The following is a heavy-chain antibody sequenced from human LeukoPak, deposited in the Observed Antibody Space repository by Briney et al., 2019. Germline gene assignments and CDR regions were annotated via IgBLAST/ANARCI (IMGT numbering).Heavy chain of an antibody. CDR2: IFSGGDT. V-gene: IGHV3-66*02. CDR3: ARVTRKDQLFFDH. D-gene: IGHD2-2*01. Sequence: GGSLRLSCAASGFTVSSRDMTWVRQAPGKGLEWVSIIFSGGDTYYADSVKGRFTISRDTSGNTLDLRMNSLRVEDTAVYYCARVTRKDQLFFDHWGQGTLVTVSS. CDR1: GFTVSSRD. J-gene: IGHJ4*02.